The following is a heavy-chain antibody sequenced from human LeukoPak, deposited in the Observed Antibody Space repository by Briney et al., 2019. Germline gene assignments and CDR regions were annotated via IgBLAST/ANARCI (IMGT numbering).Heavy chain of an antibody. Sequence: PGGSLRPSCAASGFTFSSYAMSWVRQAPGKGLEWVSAISGSGGSTYYADSVKGRFTISRDNSKNTLYLQMNSLRAEDTAVYYCAKDTSRDYGDYTTDYWGQGTLVTVSS. J-gene: IGHJ4*02. CDR2: ISGSGGST. CDR1: GFTFSSYA. V-gene: IGHV3-23*01. CDR3: AKDTSRDYGDYTTDY. D-gene: IGHD4-17*01.